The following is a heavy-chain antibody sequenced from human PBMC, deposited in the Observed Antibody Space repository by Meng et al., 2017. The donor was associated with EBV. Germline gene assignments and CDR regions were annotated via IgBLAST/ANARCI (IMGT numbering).Heavy chain of an antibody. D-gene: IGHD4-17*01. CDR1: GASLRSFP. J-gene: IGHJ4*02. CDR3: ASAEHYGDYVFEY. CDR2: IIPLFHTT. Sequence: LGPPGSFSSKTSGASLRSFPITCVRHPPGQGLEWMGGIIPLFHTTNYAQKFQGRLHIIADESSATTYMELSSLRSEDTAIYYSASAEHYGDYVFEYWGQGTLVTVSS. V-gene: IGHV1-69*01.